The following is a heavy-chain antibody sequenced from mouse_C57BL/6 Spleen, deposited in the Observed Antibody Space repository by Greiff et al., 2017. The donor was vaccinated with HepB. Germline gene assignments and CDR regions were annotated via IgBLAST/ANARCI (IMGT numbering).Heavy chain of an antibody. CDR1: GFTFSSYA. CDR2: ISDGGSYT. Sequence: EVQGVESGGGLVKPGGSLKLSCAASGFTFSSYAMSWVRQTPEKRLGWVATISDGGSYTYYPDNVKGRFTISRDNAKNNLYLQMSHLKSEDTALYYCAREEGFAYWGQGTLVTVSA. J-gene: IGHJ3*01. V-gene: IGHV5-4*01. CDR3: AREEGFAY.